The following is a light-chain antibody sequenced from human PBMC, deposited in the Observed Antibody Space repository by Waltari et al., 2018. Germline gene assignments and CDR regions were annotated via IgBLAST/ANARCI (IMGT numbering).Light chain of an antibody. CDR1: NSDVGSYDR. J-gene: IGLJ3*02. CDR3: CSYAGSSTFDWV. CDR2: EVS. V-gene: IGLV2-23*02. Sequence: QSALTQPASVSGSPGQSITISCTGTNSDVGSYDRVSWYQQHPGKAPKVMISEVSKRTSGVSNRVSGSKSGNTASLTISGLQAEDEADYYCCSYAGSSTFDWVFGGGTELTVL.